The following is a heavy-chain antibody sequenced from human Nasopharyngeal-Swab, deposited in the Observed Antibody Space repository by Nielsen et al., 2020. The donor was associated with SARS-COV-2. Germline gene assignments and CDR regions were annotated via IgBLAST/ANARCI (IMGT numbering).Heavy chain of an antibody. CDR1: GASIAYSTFY. CDR3: VRSSSWYYFDY. Sequence: SETLSLTCTVSGASIAYSTFYWCSIRQPPGRGLEWLGNIYYNGNTYQNPSLKSRLTISVDKSKNQFSLQLSSVTAADTAVYYCVRSSSWYYFDYWAQGTQVTVSS. D-gene: IGHD6-13*01. CDR2: IYYNGNT. J-gene: IGHJ4*02. V-gene: IGHV4-39*01.